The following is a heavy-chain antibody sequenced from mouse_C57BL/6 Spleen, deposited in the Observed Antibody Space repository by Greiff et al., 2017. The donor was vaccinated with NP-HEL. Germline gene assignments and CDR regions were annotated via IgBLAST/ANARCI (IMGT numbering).Heavy chain of an antibody. CDR3: ASSYYGSSYSYFDY. J-gene: IGHJ2*01. V-gene: IGHV5-4*01. CDR2: ISDGGSYT. Sequence: EVQRVESGGGLVKPGGSLKLSCAASGFTFSSYAMSWVRQTPEKRLEWVATISDGGSYTYYPDNVKGRFTISRDNAKNNLYLQMSHLKSEDTAMYYCASSYYGSSYSYFDYWGQGTTLTVSS. CDR1: GFTFSSYA. D-gene: IGHD1-1*01.